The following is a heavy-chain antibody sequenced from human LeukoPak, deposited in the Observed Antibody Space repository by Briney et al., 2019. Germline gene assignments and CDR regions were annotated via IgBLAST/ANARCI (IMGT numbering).Heavy chain of an antibody. D-gene: IGHD5-12*01. Sequence: ASVKVSCKASGYTFTSYDINWVRQAPGQGLEWMGWINPNSGGTNYAQKFQGRVTMTRDTSISTAYMELSRLRSDDTAVYYCARVLNGKVATAPLGYWGQGTLVTVSS. CDR1: GYTFTSYD. CDR3: ARVLNGKVATAPLGY. CDR2: INPNSGGT. J-gene: IGHJ4*02. V-gene: IGHV1-2*02.